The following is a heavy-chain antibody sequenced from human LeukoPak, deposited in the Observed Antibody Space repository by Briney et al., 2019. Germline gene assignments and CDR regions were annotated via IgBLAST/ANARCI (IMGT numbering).Heavy chain of an antibody. V-gene: IGHV1-46*01. CDR3: ARDTSSGTYSGSNWDPEYWFDP. CDR1: GYTFTSYY. Sequence: ASVKVSCKASGYTFTSYYMHWVRQAPGQGLEWMGIINPSGGSTSYAQKFQGRVTMTRGTSTSTVYMELSSLRSEDTAVYYCARDTSSGTYSGSNWDPEYWFDPWGQGTLVTVSS. CDR2: INPSGGST. J-gene: IGHJ5*02. D-gene: IGHD1-26*01.